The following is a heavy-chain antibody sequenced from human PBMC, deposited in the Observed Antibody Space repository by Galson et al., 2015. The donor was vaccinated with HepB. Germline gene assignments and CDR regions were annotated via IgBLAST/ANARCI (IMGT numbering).Heavy chain of an antibody. CDR3: ARGTIFGVVTLPYYYYYYYVDV. J-gene: IGHJ6*03. D-gene: IGHD3-3*01. Sequence: CAISGDSVSSNSAAWNWIRQSPSRGLEWLGRTYYRSKWYNDYAVSVKSRITINPDTSKNQFSLQLNSVTPEDTAVYYCARGTIFGVVTLPYYYYYYYVDVWGKGTTVTVSS. V-gene: IGHV6-1*01. CDR1: GDSVSSNSAA. CDR2: TYYRSKWYN.